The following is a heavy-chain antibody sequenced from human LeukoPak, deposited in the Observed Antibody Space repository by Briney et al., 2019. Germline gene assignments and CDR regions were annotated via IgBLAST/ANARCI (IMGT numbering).Heavy chain of an antibody. D-gene: IGHD2-15*01. CDR2: IYTDGRT. Sequence: PGRSLRLSCAASGFTFSSDYMSWVRQAPGKGLEWVSVIYTDGRTFFADFVKGRFTISKDTSKNMLYLQMNSLRVEDTAVYYCARGTPTVSAGHYWGQGTLVTVSS. CDR3: ARGTPTVSAGHY. V-gene: IGHV3-53*01. J-gene: IGHJ4*02. CDR1: GFTFSSDY.